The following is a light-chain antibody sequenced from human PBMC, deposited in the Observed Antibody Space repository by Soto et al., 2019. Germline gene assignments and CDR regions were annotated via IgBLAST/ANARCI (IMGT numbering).Light chain of an antibody. J-gene: IGKJ4*01. CDR3: QQYDNYKPLT. CDR1: QSVSTY. Sequence: EIVMTQSPATLSVSPGGRATLSCRASQSVSTYLAWYQQKPGQAPRLLIYDASNRATGIPARFSGSGSGTDFTLTISSLRPDDFATYYCQQYDNYKPLTFGGGTKVDIK. CDR2: DAS. V-gene: IGKV3D-15*01.